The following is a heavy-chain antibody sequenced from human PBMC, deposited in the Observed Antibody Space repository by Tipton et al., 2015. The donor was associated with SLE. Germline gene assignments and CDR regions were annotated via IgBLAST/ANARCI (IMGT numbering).Heavy chain of an antibody. Sequence: TLSLTCTVSGYSITSGYYWGWIRQPPGKGLEWIGSIYHSGSTYYNPSLKSRVTISVDTSKNQFSLKLSSVTAADTAVYYCARDQGGSGFDAFDIWGQGTMVTVSS. V-gene: IGHV4-38-2*02. CDR2: IYHSGST. D-gene: IGHD2-15*01. CDR1: GYSITSGYY. J-gene: IGHJ3*02. CDR3: ARDQGGSGFDAFDI.